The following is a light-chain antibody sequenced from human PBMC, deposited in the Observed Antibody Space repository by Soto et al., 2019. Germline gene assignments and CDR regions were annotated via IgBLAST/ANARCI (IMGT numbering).Light chain of an antibody. CDR1: MRDVGAYNL. CDR3: ASWDDNLNGGV. CDR2: EVR. V-gene: IGLV2-14*01. Sequence: QSALTQPASVSGSPGQSITISCAGTMRDVGAYNLVSWYQQHPGRAPQLIIYEVRNRPSGISFRFSGSKSGTSASLAINGLHSEDEADYYCASWDDNLNGGVFGGGTKVTVL. J-gene: IGLJ3*02.